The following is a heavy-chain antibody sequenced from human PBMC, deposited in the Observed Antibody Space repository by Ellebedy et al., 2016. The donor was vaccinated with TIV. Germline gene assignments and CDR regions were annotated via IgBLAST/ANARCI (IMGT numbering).Heavy chain of an antibody. CDR1: GFTFSNYA. V-gene: IGHV3-23*01. J-gene: IGHJ4*02. Sequence: GESLKISCAASGFTFSNYAMNWVRRAPGKGLEWVSSISGSGGSTYYADSVKGRFTISRDNSKNTVFLQLNSLSAEDTAMYYCAKQWSFGSGSYSDCWGQGTLVTVSS. D-gene: IGHD3-10*01. CDR2: ISGSGGST. CDR3: AKQWSFGSGSYSDC.